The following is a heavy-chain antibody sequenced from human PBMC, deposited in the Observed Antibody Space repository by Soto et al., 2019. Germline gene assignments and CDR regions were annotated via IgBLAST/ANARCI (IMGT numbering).Heavy chain of an antibody. CDR2: ISAYNGNT. J-gene: IGHJ6*03. V-gene: IGHV1-18*01. CDR3: ARGREGMDDYYYYMDV. Sequence: ASVKVSCKASGYTFTSYGISWVRQAPGQGLEWMGWISAYNGNTNYAQKLQGRVTMTTDTSTSTAYMELRSLRSDDTAVYYCARGREGMDDYYYYMDVWGKGTTVTVSS. CDR1: GYTFTSYG. D-gene: IGHD1-20*01.